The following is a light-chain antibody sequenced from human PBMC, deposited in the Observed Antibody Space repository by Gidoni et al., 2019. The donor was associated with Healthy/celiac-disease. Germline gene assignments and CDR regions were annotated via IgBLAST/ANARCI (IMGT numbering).Light chain of an antibody. CDR2: DDS. Sequence: SYVLTQPPSVSVAPGQTARITCGGNNIGSKRVHWYQQKPGQAPVLVDYDDSDRPSGIPERFSGSNSGNTATLTISRVEDGDEADDYCQVWDSSSDHVVFGGGTKLTVL. CDR1: NIGSKR. J-gene: IGLJ2*01. V-gene: IGLV3-21*02. CDR3: QVWDSSSDHVV.